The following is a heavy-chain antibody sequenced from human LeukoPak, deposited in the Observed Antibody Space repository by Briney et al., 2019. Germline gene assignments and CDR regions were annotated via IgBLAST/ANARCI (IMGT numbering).Heavy chain of an antibody. Sequence: GGSLRLSCAVSGLTFSHAWMTWVRQAPGKGLEWVSAISGSGASTYYADSVKGRFTISRDNSKNTLYLQMSSLRTEDTAVYYCVNRAPRNVAARPDYWGQGTLVTVSS. CDR2: ISGSGAST. D-gene: IGHD6-6*01. CDR3: VNRAPRNVAARPDY. V-gene: IGHV3-23*01. J-gene: IGHJ4*02. CDR1: GLTFSHAW.